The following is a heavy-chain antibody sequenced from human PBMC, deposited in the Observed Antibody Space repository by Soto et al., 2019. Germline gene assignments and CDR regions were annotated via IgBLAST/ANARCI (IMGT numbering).Heavy chain of an antibody. D-gene: IGHD2-2*01. J-gene: IGHJ4*02. CDR2: INPSGGST. CDR1: GYTFTSYY. Sequence: QVQLVQSGAEVKKPGASVKVSCKASGYTFTSYYMHWVRQAPGQGLEWMGIINPSGGSTSYAQKFAGRVTMTRDTSTSTVYMELSSLRSEDTAVYYCGVTVVPAAFGRIDYWGQGTLVTVSS. V-gene: IGHV1-46*01. CDR3: GVTVVPAAFGRIDY.